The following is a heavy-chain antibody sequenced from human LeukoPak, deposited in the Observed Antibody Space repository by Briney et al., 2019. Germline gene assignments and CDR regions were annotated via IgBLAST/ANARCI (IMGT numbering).Heavy chain of an antibody. CDR2: IIPIFGTA. CDR1: GGTFSSYA. Sequence: ASVKVSCKASGGTFSSYAISWVRQAPGQGLEWMGGIIPIFGTANYAQKFQGRVTITADESTSTAYMELSSLRSEDTAVYYCARATSYYYDSSGTSDYWGQGTLVTVSS. V-gene: IGHV1-69*13. D-gene: IGHD3-22*01. J-gene: IGHJ4*02. CDR3: ARATSYYYDSSGTSDY.